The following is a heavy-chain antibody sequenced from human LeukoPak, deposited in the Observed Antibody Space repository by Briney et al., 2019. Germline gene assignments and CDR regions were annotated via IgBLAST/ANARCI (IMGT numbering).Heavy chain of an antibody. Sequence: NPSQTLSLTCTVSGASFSSGDQGWDWLRQRPGKGLEWIGSIHPSGTLYNNPSLESRVTMSMDTSKNQFSLNLNSVTAADTAVYFCSRGLDSRKLGYWGQGTLVTVSS. CDR1: GASFSSGDQG. V-gene: IGHV4-31*03. CDR3: SRGLDSRKLGY. D-gene: IGHD3-22*01. CDR2: IHPSGTL. J-gene: IGHJ4*02.